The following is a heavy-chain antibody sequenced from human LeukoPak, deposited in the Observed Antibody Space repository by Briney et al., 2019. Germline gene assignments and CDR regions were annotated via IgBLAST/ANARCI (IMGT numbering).Heavy chain of an antibody. J-gene: IGHJ4*02. D-gene: IGHD6-19*01. CDR2: IYYSGST. CDR3: ARIAVAGYFDY. Sequence: SETLSLTCTVSGGSISTYYWSWIRQPPGKGLEWIGYIYYSGSTNYNPSLKSRVTISVDTSKNQFSLKLSSVTAADTAVYYCARIAVAGYFDYWGQGTLVTVSS. V-gene: IGHV4-59*01. CDR1: GGSISTYY.